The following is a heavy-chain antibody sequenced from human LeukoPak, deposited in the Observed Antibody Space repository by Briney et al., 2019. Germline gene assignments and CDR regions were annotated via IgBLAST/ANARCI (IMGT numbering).Heavy chain of an antibody. J-gene: IGHJ4*02. D-gene: IGHD3-10*01. Sequence: ASVKVSCKASGQSLTGYFIHWVRQAPGQGLEWVGRIDPNTGDTIYAQNFQGRVTVTSATSISTAYMELSRLTSDDTAVYFCARLGLHGSGTYYFFDYWGQGTLVTVSS. CDR2: IDPNTGDT. CDR1: GQSLTGYF. V-gene: IGHV1-2*06. CDR3: ARLGLHGSGTYYFFDY.